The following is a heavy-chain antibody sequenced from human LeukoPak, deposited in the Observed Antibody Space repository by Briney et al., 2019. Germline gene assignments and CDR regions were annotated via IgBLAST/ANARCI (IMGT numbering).Heavy chain of an antibody. CDR3: TKARGAAYGTYYFDY. Sequence: GGSLRLSCAASGFTFSSYAMNWVRQAPGKGLEWVSISGSGGDTYYADSVKGRLTISRDNSKNTLYLQMNSLGAEDTAVYYCTKARGAAYGTYYFDYWGQGTLVTVSS. CDR2: SGSGGDT. CDR1: GFTFSSYA. D-gene: IGHD1-1*01. V-gene: IGHV3-23*01. J-gene: IGHJ4*02.